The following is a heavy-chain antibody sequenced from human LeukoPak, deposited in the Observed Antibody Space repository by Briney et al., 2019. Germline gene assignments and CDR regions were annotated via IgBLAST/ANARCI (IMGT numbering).Heavy chain of an antibody. Sequence: GGSLRLSCAASGFTFSSYSMNWVRQAPGKGLEWVSSISSSSSYIYYADSVKGRFTISRDNAKNSLYLQMNSLRAEDTAVYYCARGRRGIVVVPARGLGNYYYYMDVWGKGTTVTVSS. J-gene: IGHJ6*03. CDR3: ARGRRGIVVVPARGLGNYYYYMDV. D-gene: IGHD2-2*01. V-gene: IGHV3-21*01. CDR2: ISSSSSYI. CDR1: GFTFSSYS.